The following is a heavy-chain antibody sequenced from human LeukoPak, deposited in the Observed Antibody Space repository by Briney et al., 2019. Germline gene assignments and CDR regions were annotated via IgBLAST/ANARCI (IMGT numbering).Heavy chain of an antibody. CDR1: GFTFSSYG. CDR2: IWYDGSNK. V-gene: IGHV3-33*06. D-gene: IGHD3-22*01. CDR3: SKSSGYYPEY. J-gene: IGHJ4*02. Sequence: GGSLRLSCAASGFTFSSYGMHWVRQAPGKGLEWVALIWYDGSNKYYADSVKGRFTISRDNSKNTLYLQMNSLRAEDTAVYYCSKSSGYYPEYWGQGTLVTVSS.